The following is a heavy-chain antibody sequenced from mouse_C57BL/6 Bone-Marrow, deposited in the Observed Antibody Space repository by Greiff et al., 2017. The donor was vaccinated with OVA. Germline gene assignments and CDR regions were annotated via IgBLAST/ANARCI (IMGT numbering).Heavy chain of an antibody. D-gene: IGHD1-1*01. CDR2: ISDGGSYT. J-gene: IGHJ4*01. V-gene: IGHV5-4*01. CDR1: GFTFSSYA. Sequence: EVKLVESGGDLVKPGGSLKLSCAASGFTFSSYAMSWVRQTPEKRLEWVATISDGGSYTYYPDNVKGRFTISRDNAKNNLYLQMSHLKSEDTAMYYCARDGFITTAYYAMDYWGQGTSVTVSS. CDR3: ARDGFITTAYYAMDY.